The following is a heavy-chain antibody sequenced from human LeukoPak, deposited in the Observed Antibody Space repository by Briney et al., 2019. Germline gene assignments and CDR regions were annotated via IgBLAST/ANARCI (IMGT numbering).Heavy chain of an antibody. CDR2: ISGSGGST. CDR3: AKGLFSSSSQLDY. J-gene: IGHJ4*02. V-gene: IGHV3-23*01. CDR1: GFTFSSYA. Sequence: GGSLRLSCAASGFTFSSYAMSWVRQAPGKGLEWVSAISGSGGSTYYADSMKGRFTISRDNSKNTLYLQMNSPRAEDTAVYYCAKGLFSSSSQLDYWGQGTLVTVSS. D-gene: IGHD6-6*01.